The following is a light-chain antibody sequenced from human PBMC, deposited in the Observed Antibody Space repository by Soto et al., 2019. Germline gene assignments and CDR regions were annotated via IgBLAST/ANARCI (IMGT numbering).Light chain of an antibody. V-gene: IGKV1D-16*01. Sequence: DIQMTQSPSSVSASVGDRVTITCRASQGISSWLAWYQQKPGKAHKLLIYAAYSLQSGVQSRFSGSGSGTEFTLTIRSLQPDDFATYYCKHYNSYSEAFGQGTKVDIK. CDR2: AAY. CDR3: KHYNSYSEA. J-gene: IGKJ1*01. CDR1: QGISSW.